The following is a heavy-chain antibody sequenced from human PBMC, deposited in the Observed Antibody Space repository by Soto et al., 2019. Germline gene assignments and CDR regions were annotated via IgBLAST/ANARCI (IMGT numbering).Heavy chain of an antibody. Sequence: TLSLTCTVAGGSMSSGGYYWSWIRQHRGKGLEWIGYIYYSGSTYYNPSLKSRVTISVDTSKNQFSLKLSSVTAADTAVYYCAREVLSSSSQGPLYYGMDVWGQGTTVTVTS. CDR3: AREVLSSSSQGPLYYGMDV. CDR1: GGSMSSGGYY. CDR2: IYYSGST. D-gene: IGHD6-6*01. J-gene: IGHJ6*02. V-gene: IGHV4-31*03.